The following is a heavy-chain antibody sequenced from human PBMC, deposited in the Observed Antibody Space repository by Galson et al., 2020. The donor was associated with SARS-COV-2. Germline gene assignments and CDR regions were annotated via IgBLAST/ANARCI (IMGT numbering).Heavy chain of an antibody. CDR3: AREASWAMFAMDV. D-gene: IGHD3-10*02. V-gene: IGHV3-21*01. Sequence: GRYLRLSCLVYGFPFNSYTMNWVRQAPGKGLEWVSAISSSSDYIYNADSVKGRFTISRDNAKNVLYLQMNSLRAEDTAVYYCAREASWAMFAMDVWGQGTTVTVSS. J-gene: IGHJ6*02. CDR2: ISSSSDYI. CDR1: GFPFNSYT.